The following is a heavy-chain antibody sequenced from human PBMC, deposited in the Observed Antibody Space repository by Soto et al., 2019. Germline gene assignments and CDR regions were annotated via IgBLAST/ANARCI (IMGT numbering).Heavy chain of an antibody. V-gene: IGHV3-21*01. CDR3: ARVGRGYTKDDTFDI. J-gene: IGHJ3*02. D-gene: IGHD2-2*02. CDR2: ISSGSSVI. CDR1: DSTFRSYS. Sequence: EVQLVESGGGLVKPGESLRLSCVASDSTFRSYSMNWVRQAPGRGLEWVSIISSGSSVIFYADSMKGRFTISRDNAKNSLYLQMNSLRAEDTAVYYCARVGRGYTKDDTFDIWGQGTMVTVSS.